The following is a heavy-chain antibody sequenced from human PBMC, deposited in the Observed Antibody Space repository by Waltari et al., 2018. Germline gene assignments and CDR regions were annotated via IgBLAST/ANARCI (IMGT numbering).Heavy chain of an antibody. J-gene: IGHJ4*02. V-gene: IGHV1-69*02. CDR1: GGPFSTYT. CDR2: IIPFLGIS. D-gene: IGHD1-1*01. CDR3: ARSGEMKGTVDY. Sequence: HVLLEQSWAEVKKPWSSVKVYCKASGGPFSTYTVTWVRQAPGQGLEWMGSIIPFLGISKYAQSLQARLTITVDQSTNTGYMELNNLRPEDTGVYYCARSGEMKGTVDYWGQGTLVTVSS.